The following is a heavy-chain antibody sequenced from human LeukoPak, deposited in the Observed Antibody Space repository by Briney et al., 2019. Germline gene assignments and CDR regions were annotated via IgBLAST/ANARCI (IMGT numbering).Heavy chain of an antibody. Sequence: KTGGSLRLSCAASGFTFSSYTMNWVRQAPGKGLEWVSSISSSSNYIDYADSVKGRFTISRDNARNSLYLQMNSLRDEDTAVYYCARRCSSTSCYYYCGMDVWGQGTTVTVSS. CDR3: ARRCSSTSCYYYCGMDV. D-gene: IGHD2-2*01. CDR2: ISSSSNYI. V-gene: IGHV3-21*01. J-gene: IGHJ6*02. CDR1: GFTFSSYT.